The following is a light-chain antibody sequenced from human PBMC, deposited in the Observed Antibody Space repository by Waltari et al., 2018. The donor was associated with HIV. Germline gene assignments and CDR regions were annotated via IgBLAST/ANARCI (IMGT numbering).Light chain of an antibody. CDR2: DVT. CDR1: STQVGGFNY. CDR3: CSYAGSYTYV. V-gene: IGLV2-11*02. Sequence: QSALTQPRPVSGSPGQSVTISCPGTSTQVGGFNYGSWYQQHPGKAPKLMIYDVTQRPSGVPDRFSGSKSGNTASLTISGLQAEDEADYYCCSYAGSYTYVFGTGTKVTVL. J-gene: IGLJ1*01.